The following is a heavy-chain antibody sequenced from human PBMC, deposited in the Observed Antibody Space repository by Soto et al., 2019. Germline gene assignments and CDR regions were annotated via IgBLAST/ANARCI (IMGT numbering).Heavy chain of an antibody. V-gene: IGHV3-21*01. J-gene: IGHJ3*02. CDR3: VRDFSRIVGATADAFDM. CDR1: GFSFNSYA. D-gene: IGHD1-26*01. CDR2: ISATGYYI. Sequence: XGSLRLSCVASGFSFNSYAMNGVRLAPGKGPEWVATISATGYYIYYADSVQGRFTISRDNARKSLFLQMNGLRAEDTAVYYCVRDFSRIVGATADAFDMWGQGTTVTVSS.